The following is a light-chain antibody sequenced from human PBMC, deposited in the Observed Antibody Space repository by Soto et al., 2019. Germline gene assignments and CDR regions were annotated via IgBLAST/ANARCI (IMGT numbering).Light chain of an antibody. CDR1: QSISSY. CDR3: QQSYSTPRT. Sequence: DIQMTQSPFSLSATVGDRVTITCLASQSISSYLNWYQQKPGKAPKLLIYAASTLQSGVPSRFSGSGSGTDFTLTISSLQPEDFATYYCQQSYSTPRTFGQGTKVDI. V-gene: IGKV1-39*01. J-gene: IGKJ1*01. CDR2: AAS.